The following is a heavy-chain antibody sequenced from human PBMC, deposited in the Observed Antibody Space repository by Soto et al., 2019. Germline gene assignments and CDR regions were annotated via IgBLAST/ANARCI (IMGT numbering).Heavy chain of an antibody. J-gene: IGHJ3*02. CDR3: ARDRCSSTSCYVGHDAFDI. Sequence: QVQLQESGPGLVKPSQTLSLTCTVSGGSISSGGYYWSWIRQHPGKGLEWIGYIYYSGSTYYNPSLNSRVTISVDTSKNQFSLKLSSVTAADTAVYYCARDRCSSTSCYVGHDAFDIWGQGTMVTVSS. D-gene: IGHD2-2*01. CDR1: GGSISSGGYY. CDR2: IYYSGST. V-gene: IGHV4-31*03.